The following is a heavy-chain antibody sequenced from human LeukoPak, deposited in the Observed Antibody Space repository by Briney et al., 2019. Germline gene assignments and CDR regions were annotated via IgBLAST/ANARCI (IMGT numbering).Heavy chain of an antibody. Sequence: ASVKVSCKASGYTFNSYGLTWVRQAPGQGLEWMGWISAYNGYTKYAQKVKGRVTMTTDTSTSTAHMELRSLRSDDTAVYYCARGTRGYSYGDYFHYMDVWGKGTTVTVSS. CDR2: ISAYNGYT. CDR3: ARGTRGYSYGDYFHYMDV. J-gene: IGHJ6*03. CDR1: GYTFNSYG. V-gene: IGHV1-18*01. D-gene: IGHD5-18*01.